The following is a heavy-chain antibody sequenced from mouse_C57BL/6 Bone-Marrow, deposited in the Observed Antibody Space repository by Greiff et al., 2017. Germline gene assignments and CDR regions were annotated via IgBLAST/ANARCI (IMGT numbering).Heavy chain of an antibody. J-gene: IGHJ4*01. CDR1: GYTFTSYW. CDR3: ARHYGSSYAMDY. V-gene: IGHV1-55*01. Sequence: QVQLQQPGAELVKPGASVKMSCKASGYTFTSYWITWVKQRPGQGLEWIGDIYPGSGSTNYNEKFKSKATRTVDTSSSTAYRQLSSLTSEDSAVYYCARHYGSSYAMDYWGQGTSVTVSS. CDR2: IYPGSGST. D-gene: IGHD1-1*01.